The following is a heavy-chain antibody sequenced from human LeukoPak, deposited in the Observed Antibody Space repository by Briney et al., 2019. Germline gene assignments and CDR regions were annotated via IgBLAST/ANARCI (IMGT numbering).Heavy chain of an antibody. V-gene: IGHV3-9*01. J-gene: IGHJ4*02. Sequence: GGSLRLSCAASGFTFSSYAMHWVRQAPGKGLEWVSGISWNSGSIGYADSVKGRFTISRDNAKNSLYLQMNSLRAEDTALYYCAKDSDSYGLDYWGQGTLVTVSS. D-gene: IGHD5-18*01. CDR2: ISWNSGSI. CDR1: GFTFSSYA. CDR3: AKDSDSYGLDY.